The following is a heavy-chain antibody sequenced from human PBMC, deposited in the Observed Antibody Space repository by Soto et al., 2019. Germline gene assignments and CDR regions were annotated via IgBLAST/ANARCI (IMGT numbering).Heavy chain of an antibody. CDR2: IYYSGST. Sequence: SETLSLTCTVSGGFINSYYWSWIRQPPGKGLEWIGYIYYSGSTNYNPSLKSRVTISVDTSKNQFSLKLSSVTAADTAVYYCARLYGLDAFDIWGQGTMVTVSS. D-gene: IGHD3-16*02. V-gene: IGHV4-59*08. J-gene: IGHJ3*02. CDR1: GGFINSYY. CDR3: ARLYGLDAFDI.